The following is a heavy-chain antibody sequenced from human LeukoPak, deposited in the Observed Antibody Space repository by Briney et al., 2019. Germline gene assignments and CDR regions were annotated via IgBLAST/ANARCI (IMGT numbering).Heavy chain of an antibody. Sequence: PGGSLRLSCAASGFTFSGYSMNWVRQAPGKGLEWVSSISTSSSYIYYADSVKGRFTISRDNAKNSLYLQMNSLRAEDTAVYYRARDAYVRGHCDSTSCPKGGFDPWGQGTLVTVSS. D-gene: IGHD2-2*01. CDR1: GFTFSGYS. V-gene: IGHV3-21*01. CDR2: ISTSSSYI. J-gene: IGHJ5*02. CDR3: ARDAYVRGHCDSTSCPKGGFDP.